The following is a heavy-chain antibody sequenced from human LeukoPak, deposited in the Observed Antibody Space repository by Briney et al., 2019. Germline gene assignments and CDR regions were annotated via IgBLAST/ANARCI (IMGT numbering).Heavy chain of an antibody. CDR3: ARDGDGVTAEGY. Sequence: SQTLSLTCTVSGGSISSGSYYWSWIRQPAGKGLEWIGRIYTSGSTNYNPSLKSRVTISVDTSKNQFSLKLSPVTAADTAVYYCARDGDGVTAEGYWGQGTLVTVSS. J-gene: IGHJ4*02. V-gene: IGHV4-61*02. CDR2: IYTSGST. CDR1: GGSISSGSYY. D-gene: IGHD2-21*02.